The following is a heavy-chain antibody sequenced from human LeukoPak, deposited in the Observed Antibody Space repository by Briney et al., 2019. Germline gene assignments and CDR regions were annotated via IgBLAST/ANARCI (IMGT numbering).Heavy chain of an antibody. J-gene: IGHJ4*02. V-gene: IGHV4-39*01. D-gene: IGHD2-15*01. Sequence: SETLSLTCTVSGGSISSSSYYWGWIRQPPGKGLEWIGSIYYSGSTYYNPSLKSRVTISVDTSKNQFSLKLSSVTAADTAVYYCARLYCSGGSCYFGFPLYHFDYWGQGTLVTVSS. CDR3: ARLYCSGGSCYFGFPLYHFDY. CDR1: GGSISSSSYY. CDR2: IYYSGST.